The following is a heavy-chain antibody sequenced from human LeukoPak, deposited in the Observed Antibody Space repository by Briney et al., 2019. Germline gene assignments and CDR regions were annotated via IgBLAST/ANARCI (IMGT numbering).Heavy chain of an antibody. V-gene: IGHV4-31*03. CDR2: ISYSGST. D-gene: IGHD1-26*01. Sequence: SETLSLTCTVSGGSISSGGYYWTWIRQHPGKGLEWIGYISYSGSTFYSPSLKSRVSISLDTSKNHFSLKLSSVTAADTAVYYCARDGGSRFDYWGQGTLVTVSS. J-gene: IGHJ4*02. CDR1: GGSISSGGYY. CDR3: ARDGGSRFDY.